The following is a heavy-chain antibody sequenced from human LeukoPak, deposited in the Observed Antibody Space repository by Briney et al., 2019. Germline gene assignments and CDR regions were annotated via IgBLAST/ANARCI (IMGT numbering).Heavy chain of an antibody. CDR3: ARAPSEIGGYYPEYFRH. CDR2: IKSDGST. Sequence: GGPLRLSCAASGFTFSSYWMHWLRQAPGKALVWVSRIKSDGSTNYADSVKGRFTISRDNAKNTLSLQMNSLRAEDTGVYYCARAPSEIGGYYPEYFRHWGQGTLVTVSS. D-gene: IGHD3-22*01. J-gene: IGHJ1*01. V-gene: IGHV3-74*01. CDR1: GFTFSSYW.